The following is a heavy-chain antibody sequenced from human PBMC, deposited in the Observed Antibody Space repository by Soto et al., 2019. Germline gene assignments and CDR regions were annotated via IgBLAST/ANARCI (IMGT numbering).Heavy chain of an antibody. Sequence: ASVKVSCKASGYTFTSYGISWVRQAPGQGLEWMGWISDYNGDTKYAQKVQGRVTMTADTSTSTVYMDLRSLRADDTAVYYCARVWYRNGWFEPHFDYWGQGTLVTVSS. CDR1: GYTFTSYG. V-gene: IGHV1-18*01. CDR2: ISDYNGDT. CDR3: ARVWYRNGWFEPHFDY. J-gene: IGHJ4*02. D-gene: IGHD6-19*01.